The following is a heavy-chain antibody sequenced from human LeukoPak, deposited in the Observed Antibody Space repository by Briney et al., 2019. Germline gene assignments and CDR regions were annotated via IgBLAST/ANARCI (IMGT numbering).Heavy chain of an antibody. CDR2: IYWDDDK. D-gene: IGHD4-23*01. CDR1: GFSLRTSGVG. Sequence: ESGPTLVNATQTLTLTCTFSGFSLRTSGVGVGWIRQPPRKALEWLALIYWDDDKRFSPSLKSRVTISKDTSKDQVVLTMNNMDPVDTATYYCAHTVDGVYDHWGQGTLVTVSS. J-gene: IGHJ4*02. V-gene: IGHV2-5*02. CDR3: AHTVDGVYDH.